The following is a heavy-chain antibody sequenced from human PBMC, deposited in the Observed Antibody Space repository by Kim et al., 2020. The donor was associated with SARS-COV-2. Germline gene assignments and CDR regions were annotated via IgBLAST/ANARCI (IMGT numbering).Heavy chain of an antibody. CDR1: GFTFSSYG. Sequence: GGSLRLSCAASGFTFSSYGMHWVRQAPGKGLEWVASISWDGCNKYYADSVMGRFTISRDNAKNTLYLQMNSLRAEDTAVYYCASSFYDGGGMDVWGQGTTVTVSS. V-gene: IGHV3-30*03. CDR2: ISWDGCNK. D-gene: IGHD3-3*01. CDR3: ASSFYDGGGMDV. J-gene: IGHJ6*02.